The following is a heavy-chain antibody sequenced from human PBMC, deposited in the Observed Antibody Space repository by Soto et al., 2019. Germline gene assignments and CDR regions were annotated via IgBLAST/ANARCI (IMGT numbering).Heavy chain of an antibody. V-gene: IGHV4-4*07. Sequence: PSETLSLTCTVSGGSINTFYWSWVQQPAGKGLEWIGRIFSSGSTSFNPSLESRVAMSVDTSKSHFSLNLSSVTAADMAVYYCAREGSYSAYNFAHGIQLWSFDFWGQGALVTVSS. J-gene: IGHJ4*02. D-gene: IGHD5-12*01. CDR3: AREGSYSAYNFAHGIQLWSFDF. CDR2: IFSSGST. CDR1: GGSINTFY.